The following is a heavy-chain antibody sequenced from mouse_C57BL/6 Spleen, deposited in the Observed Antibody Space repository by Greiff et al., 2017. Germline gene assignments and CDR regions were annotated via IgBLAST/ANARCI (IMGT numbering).Heavy chain of an antibody. J-gene: IGHJ3*01. Sequence: QVQLQQSGAELVRPGASVTLSCKASGYTFTDYEMHWVKQTPVHGLEWIGAIDPETGGTAYNQKFKGKAILTADKSSSTAYMELRSLTSEDSAVYYCTRCYDYDVRFAYWGQGTLVTVSA. D-gene: IGHD2-4*01. CDR1: GYTFTDYE. CDR3: TRCYDYDVRFAY. CDR2: IDPETGGT. V-gene: IGHV1-15*01.